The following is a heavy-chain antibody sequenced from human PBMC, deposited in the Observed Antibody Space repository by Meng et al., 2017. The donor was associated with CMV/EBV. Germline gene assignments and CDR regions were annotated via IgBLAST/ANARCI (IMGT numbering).Heavy chain of an antibody. D-gene: IGHD3-3*01. CDR3: ARQRVTIFGVVTLYYGMDV. J-gene: IGHJ6*02. V-gene: IGHV1-69*10. Sequence: SVPVSCKASGGTFSSHAVSWVRQAPGQGREWMGGVIPILGIANYAQKFQGRVTITADKSTSTAYMELSSLRSEDTAVYYRARQRVTIFGVVTLYYGMDVWGQGTTVTVSS. CDR1: GGTFSSHA. CDR2: VIPILGIA.